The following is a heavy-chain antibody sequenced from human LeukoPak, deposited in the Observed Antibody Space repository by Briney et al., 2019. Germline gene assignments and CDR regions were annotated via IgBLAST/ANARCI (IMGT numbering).Heavy chain of an antibody. V-gene: IGHV3-23*01. D-gene: IGHD6-19*01. CDR3: GRNDIAVAGTVSTFDY. CDR2: ISGSGGST. Sequence: GGSLRLSCAASGFTLSSYAMSWVRQAPGKGLEWVSAISGSGGSTYYADSVKGRFTISRDNSKNTLYLQMNSLRAEDTAVYYCGRNDIAVAGTVSTFDYWGQGTLVTVSS. CDR1: GFTLSSYA. J-gene: IGHJ4*02.